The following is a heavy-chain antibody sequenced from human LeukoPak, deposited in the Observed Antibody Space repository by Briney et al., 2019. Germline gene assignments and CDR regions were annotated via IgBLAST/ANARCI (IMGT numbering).Heavy chain of an antibody. CDR1: GFTFSRYA. CDR2: IIGSGGDT. D-gene: IGHD3-22*01. J-gene: IGHJ4*02. CDR3: AKRRAYDGSAHYYYFDY. V-gene: IGHV3-23*01. Sequence: GGPLSLSCAASGFTFSRYAMTWVRQAPGKGLEWVSTIIGSGGDTYYADSVKGRFTISRDNSKNTLYLQMNSLRAEDTAVYYCAKRRAYDGSAHYYYFDYWGQGALVTVSS.